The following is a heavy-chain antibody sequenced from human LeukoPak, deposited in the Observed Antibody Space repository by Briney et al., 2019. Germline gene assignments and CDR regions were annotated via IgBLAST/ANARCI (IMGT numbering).Heavy chain of an antibody. CDR1: GGSFSGYY. J-gene: IGHJ6*03. Sequence: EPSETLSLICAVYGGSFSGYYWSWIRQPAGKGLEWIGRIYTSGSTNYNPSLKSRVTISVDTSKNQFSLKLSSVTAADTAVYYCARHRYYYRSGSYYGAPYYMDVWGKGTTVTISS. CDR2: IYTSGST. CDR3: ARHRYYYRSGSYYGAPYYMDV. D-gene: IGHD3-10*01. V-gene: IGHV4-59*10.